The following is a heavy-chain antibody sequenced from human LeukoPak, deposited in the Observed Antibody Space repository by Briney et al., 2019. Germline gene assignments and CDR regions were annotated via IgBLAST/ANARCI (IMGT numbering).Heavy chain of an antibody. CDR1: GGSITTAGYY. Sequence: SQTLSLTCTVSGGSITTAGYYWSWIRQPPGKGLEWIGYIYRSGSTYYNPSLKSRVTISVDRSKNQFSLKLSSVTAADTAVYYCARALTVTTAFDIWGQGTMVTVSS. J-gene: IGHJ3*02. CDR3: ARALTVTTAFDI. D-gene: IGHD4-11*01. V-gene: IGHV4-30-2*01. CDR2: IYRSGST.